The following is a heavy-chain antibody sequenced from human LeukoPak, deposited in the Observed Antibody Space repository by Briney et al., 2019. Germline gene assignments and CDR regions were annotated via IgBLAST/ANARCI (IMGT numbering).Heavy chain of an antibody. V-gene: IGHV3-53*01. CDR1: GFTVSSNH. CDR3: ARGPAGYN. CDR2: IYSGGST. D-gene: IGHD1-1*01. Sequence: GGSLRLSCAASGFTVSSNHMSWVRQAPGEGLEWVSVIYSGGSTDYADSVKGRFTISRDNLKNTLYLQMNSPRAEDTAVYYCARGPAGYNWGQGTLVTFSS. J-gene: IGHJ4*02.